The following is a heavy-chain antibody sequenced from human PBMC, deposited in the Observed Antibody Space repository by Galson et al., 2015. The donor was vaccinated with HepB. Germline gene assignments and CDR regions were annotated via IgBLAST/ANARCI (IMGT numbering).Heavy chain of an antibody. CDR1: GFTFSNAW. V-gene: IGHV3-15*01. Sequence: SLRLSCAASGFTFSNAWMSWVRQAPGKGLEWVGRIKSKTDGGTTDYAAPVKGRFTISRDDSKNTLYLQMNSLKTEDTAVYYCTTVGGIYGDYVNAFDIWGQGTMVTVSS. J-gene: IGHJ3*02. CDR2: IKSKTDGGTT. D-gene: IGHD4-17*01. CDR3: TTVGGIYGDYVNAFDI.